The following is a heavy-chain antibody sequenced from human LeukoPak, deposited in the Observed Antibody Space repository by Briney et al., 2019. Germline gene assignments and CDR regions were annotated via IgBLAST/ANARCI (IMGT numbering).Heavy chain of an antibody. D-gene: IGHD6-13*01. CDR2: IYYSGST. CDR3: ASTSRGAAGY. CDR1: GGSISSYY. J-gene: IGHJ4*02. Sequence: SETLSLTCTVSGGSISSYYWSWNRQPPGKGLEWIGYIYYSGSTNYNPSLKSRVTISVDTSKNQFSLKLSSVTAADTAVYYCASTSRGAAGYWGQGTLVTVSS. V-gene: IGHV4-59*01.